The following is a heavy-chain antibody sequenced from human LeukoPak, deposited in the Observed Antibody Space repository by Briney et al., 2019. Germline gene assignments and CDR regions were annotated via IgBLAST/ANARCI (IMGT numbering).Heavy chain of an antibody. D-gene: IGHD2-21*02. Sequence: GASVKVSCKASGYTFTSYGISWVRQAPGQGLEWMGWSSAYNGNTNYAQKLQGRVTMTTDTSTSTAYMELRSLRSDDTAVYYCARSCGGDCYTPLLRYGMDVWGQGTTVTVSS. V-gene: IGHV1-18*01. CDR2: SSAYNGNT. CDR3: ARSCGGDCYTPLLRYGMDV. CDR1: GYTFTSYG. J-gene: IGHJ6*02.